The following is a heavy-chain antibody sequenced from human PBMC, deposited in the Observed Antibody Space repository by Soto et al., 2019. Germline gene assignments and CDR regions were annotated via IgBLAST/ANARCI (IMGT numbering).Heavy chain of an antibody. CDR1: GGSISSGGYY. J-gene: IGHJ4*02. CDR3: ARSLSVDTAMVYGY. Sequence: NPSETLSLTCTVSGGSISSGGYYWSWIRQHPGKGLEWIGYIYYSGSTYYNPSLKSRVTISVDTSKNQFSLKLSSVTAADTAVYYCARSLSVDTAMVYGYWGQGTLVTV. D-gene: IGHD5-18*01. CDR2: IYYSGST. V-gene: IGHV4-31*03.